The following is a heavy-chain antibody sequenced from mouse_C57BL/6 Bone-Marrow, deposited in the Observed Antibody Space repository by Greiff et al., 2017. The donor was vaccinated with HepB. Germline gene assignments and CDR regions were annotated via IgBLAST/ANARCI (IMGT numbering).Heavy chain of an antibody. CDR2: IYPGSGST. CDR3: ARPSITTVPYAMDY. D-gene: IGHD1-1*01. CDR1: GYTFTSYW. V-gene: IGHV1-55*01. J-gene: IGHJ4*01. Sequence: QVQLKQSGAELVKPGASVKMSCKASGYTFTSYWITWVKQRPGQGLEWIGDIYPGSGSTNYNEKFKSKATLTVDTSSSTAYMQLSSLTSEDSAVYYCARPSITTVPYAMDYWGQGTSVTVSS.